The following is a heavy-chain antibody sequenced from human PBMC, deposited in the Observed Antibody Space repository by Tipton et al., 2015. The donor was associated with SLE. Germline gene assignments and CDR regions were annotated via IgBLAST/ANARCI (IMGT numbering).Heavy chain of an antibody. Sequence: SGFTFSSYAMSWVRQAPGKGLEWVSVIYSGGSSTYYADSVKGRFTISRDNSKNTLYLQMNSLRAEDTAVYYCAKGRRYGLWGQGTLVTVSS. CDR2: IYSGGSST. CDR1: GFTFSSYA. D-gene: IGHD5-24*01. J-gene: IGHJ4*02. CDR3: AKGRRYGL. V-gene: IGHV3-23*03.